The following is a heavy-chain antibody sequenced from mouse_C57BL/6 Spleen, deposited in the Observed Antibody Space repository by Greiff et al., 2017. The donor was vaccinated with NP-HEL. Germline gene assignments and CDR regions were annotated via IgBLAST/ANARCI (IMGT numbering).Heavy chain of an antibody. D-gene: IGHD1-1*01. CDR3: ARRDITAVVEWYFDV. Sequence: VQLQQSGPELVKPGASVKLSCKASGYTFTSYDINWVKQRPGQGLEWIGWLYPRDGSTKYNEKFKGKGTLTLDTASSTAYMELHSLTTEDSAVYVGARRDITAVVEWYFDVWGTGTTVTVSS. CDR1: GYTFTSYD. J-gene: IGHJ1*03. CDR2: LYPRDGST. V-gene: IGHV1-85*01.